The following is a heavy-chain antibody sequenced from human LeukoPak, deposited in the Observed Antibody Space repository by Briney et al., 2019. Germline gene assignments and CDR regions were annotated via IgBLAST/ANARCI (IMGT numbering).Heavy chain of an antibody. CDR2: INDSGST. V-gene: IGHV4-34*01. CDR1: GGSFSGYY. J-gene: IGHJ4*02. D-gene: IGHD6-13*01. Sequence: SETLSLTCAVFGGSFSGYYRTWIRQPPGKGLEWIGEINDSGSTNYNPSLKSRDTISVDTSKNQFSLKLSSVTAADTAVYYCARGGGAAPGTWGQGTLVIVSS. CDR3: ARGGGAAPGT.